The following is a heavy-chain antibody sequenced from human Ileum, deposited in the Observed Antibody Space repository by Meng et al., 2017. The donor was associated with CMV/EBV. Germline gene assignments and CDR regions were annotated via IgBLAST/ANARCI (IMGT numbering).Heavy chain of an antibody. CDR2: IYHSGST. CDR3: ARVLGPEKCAPVFGSGLQRGGFDP. D-gene: IGHD3-10*01. V-gene: IGHV4-38-2*02. J-gene: IGHJ5*02. CDR1: GYSISSGYH. Sequence: SETLSLTCTVSGYSISSGYHWGWIRQPPGKGLEGIGSIYHSGSTYYNPSLKRRFTISVDTSTNQFSLKLSSVTAADTAVYYCARVLGPEKCAPVFGSGLQRGGFDPWGQGTLVTVSS.